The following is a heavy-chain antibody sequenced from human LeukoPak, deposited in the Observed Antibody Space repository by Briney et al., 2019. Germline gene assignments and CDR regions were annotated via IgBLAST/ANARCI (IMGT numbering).Heavy chain of an antibody. CDR3: ARDWGPFGYCFNFFYF. Sequence: ASVKVSCKASGGTFSSYAFSWVRQAPGQGLEWMGGIIPIFGTSNYAQKFQGRVTFTADESTSTAYMELSSLRSEDTAVYYCARDWGPFGYCFNFFYFWGPGTLVTVSS. V-gene: IGHV1-69*01. CDR2: IIPIFGTS. CDR1: GGTFSSYA. J-gene: IGHJ4*02. D-gene: IGHD3-16*01.